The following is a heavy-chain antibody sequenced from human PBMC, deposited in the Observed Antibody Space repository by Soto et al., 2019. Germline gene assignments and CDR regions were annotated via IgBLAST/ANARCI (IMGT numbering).Heavy chain of an antibody. CDR3: VREHNWNYDY. Sequence: QVQLQESGPGLVKASETLSLTCTVSGASISSYYWSWIRQPPGKGLEWIGYIYHSGRTNHNPSLKCRVTISVDTSKNQFSLRLTSVTPADTAVYYCVREHNWNYDYWGQGTLVTVSS. CDR1: GASISSYY. CDR2: IYHSGRT. V-gene: IGHV4-59*01. J-gene: IGHJ4*02. D-gene: IGHD1-7*01.